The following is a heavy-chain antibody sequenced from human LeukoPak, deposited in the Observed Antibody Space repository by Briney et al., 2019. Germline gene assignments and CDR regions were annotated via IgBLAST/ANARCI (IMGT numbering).Heavy chain of an antibody. J-gene: IGHJ4*02. CDR2: INHSGST. CDR3: ARRFQYGPVDY. V-gene: IGHV4-34*01. D-gene: IGHD3-3*01. Sequence: PSETLSLTCAVYGGSFSGYYWSWIRQPPGKGLEWIGEINHSGSTNYNPSLKSRVTISVGTSKNQFSLKLSSVTAADTAVYYCARRFQYGPVDYWGQGTLVTVSS. CDR1: GGSFSGYY.